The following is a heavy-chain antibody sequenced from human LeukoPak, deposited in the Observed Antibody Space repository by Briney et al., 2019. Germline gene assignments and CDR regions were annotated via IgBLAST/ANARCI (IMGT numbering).Heavy chain of an antibody. J-gene: IGHJ4*02. Sequence: PGGSLRLSCAASGFTFSSYAMSWVRQAPGKGLEWVSAISGSGGSTYYADSVKGRFTISRDNSKNTLYLQMNSLRAEDTAVYYCAKDRGGVLRFLEWFFDYWGQGTLVTVSS. V-gene: IGHV3-23*01. D-gene: IGHD3-3*01. CDR2: ISGSGGST. CDR3: AKDRGGVLRFLEWFFDY. CDR1: GFTFSSYA.